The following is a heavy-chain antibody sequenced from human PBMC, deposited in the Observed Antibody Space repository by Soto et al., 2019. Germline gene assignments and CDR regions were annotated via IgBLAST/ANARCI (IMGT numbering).Heavy chain of an antibody. CDR3: ARGSGWLVPEL. Sequence: QVRLVQSGAEVKKPGSSVKVSCKASGGTFSSYAISWVRQAPGQGLEWMGGMNPNSGNTGYAQKFQGRVTMTRNTSISTAYMELSSLRSEDTAVYYCARGSGWLVPELWGQGTLVTVSS. CDR2: MNPNSGNT. V-gene: IGHV1-8*02. CDR1: GGTFSSYA. J-gene: IGHJ4*02. D-gene: IGHD6-6*01.